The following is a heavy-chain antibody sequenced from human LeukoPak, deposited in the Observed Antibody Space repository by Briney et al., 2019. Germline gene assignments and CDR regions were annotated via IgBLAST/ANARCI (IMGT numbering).Heavy chain of an antibody. CDR1: VFSFSSYS. J-gene: IGHJ2*01. V-gene: IGHV3-48*02. D-gene: IGHD1-1*01. CDR3: ARDAATIGTYWYFDL. Sequence: GGSLRLSCAASVFSFSSYSMNWVRHAPGKGLEWVSYISNSDSTIYYADSVKGRFTISRDNAKFSLFLQMNTLRDEDTAVYYCARDAATIGTYWYFDLWGRGTRVTVSS. CDR2: ISNSDSTI.